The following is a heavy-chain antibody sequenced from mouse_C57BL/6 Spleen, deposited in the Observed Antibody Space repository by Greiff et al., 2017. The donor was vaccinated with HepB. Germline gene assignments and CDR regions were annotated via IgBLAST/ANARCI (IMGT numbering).Heavy chain of an antibody. V-gene: IGHV1-42*01. D-gene: IGHD2-4*01. CDR1: GYSFTGYY. CDR3: ARQGDYDGFAY. CDR2: INPSTGGT. J-gene: IGHJ3*01. Sequence: EVKLMESGPELVKPGASVKISCKASGYSFTGYYMNWVKQSPEKSLEWIGEINPSTGGTTYNQKFKGKATLTVDKSSSTAYMQLKSLTSEDSAVYYCARQGDYDGFAYWGQGTLVTVSA.